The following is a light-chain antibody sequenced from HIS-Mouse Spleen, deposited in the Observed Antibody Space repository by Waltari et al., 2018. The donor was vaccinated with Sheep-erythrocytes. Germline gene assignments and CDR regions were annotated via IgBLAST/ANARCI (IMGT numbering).Light chain of an antibody. CDR1: SSDVGGYNY. J-gene: IGLJ1*01. Sequence: QSALTQPRSVSGSPGQSVTISCTGTSSDVGGYNYVSWYQQHPGKAPKLMIYDVSKRPYGVPHPFSGSKSGNTASLSISGLQAEDEADYYCCSYAGSYNHVFATGTKVTVL. CDR3: CSYAGSYNHV. CDR2: DVS. V-gene: IGLV2-11*01.